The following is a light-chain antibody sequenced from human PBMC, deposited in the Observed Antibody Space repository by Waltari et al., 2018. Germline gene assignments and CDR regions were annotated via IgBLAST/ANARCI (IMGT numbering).Light chain of an antibody. CDR3: QQRGDWPLT. CDR2: ESS. V-gene: IGKV3-11*01. Sequence: EIVLTQSPGPLSLSPGERAILSCRASQSVSNYLAWYQQKPGQAPRLLIFESSKRATGTPGRFSGSGSGTDFTLTISSLEPEDFAVYYCQQRGDWPLTFGQGTKLEI. CDR1: QSVSNY. J-gene: IGKJ2*01.